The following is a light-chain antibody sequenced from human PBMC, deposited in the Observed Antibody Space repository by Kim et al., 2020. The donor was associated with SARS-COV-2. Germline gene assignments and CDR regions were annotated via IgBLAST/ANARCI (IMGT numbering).Light chain of an antibody. CDR2: QAS. J-gene: IGKJ1*01. V-gene: IGKV1-5*03. CDR1: QSVDSW. CDR3: KQYETYWT. Sequence: GNRVTITCRASQSVDSWLAWYQQQPGKAPKLLIYQASKLASGVPSRFGGSGSGTDFTLTISNLQPDDSAIYYCKQYETYWTFGPGTKVDIK.